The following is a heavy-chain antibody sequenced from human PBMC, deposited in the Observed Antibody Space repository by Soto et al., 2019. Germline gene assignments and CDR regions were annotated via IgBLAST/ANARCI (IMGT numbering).Heavy chain of an antibody. CDR1: GGTFSSYA. J-gene: IGHJ5*02. CDR3: ARDRGSDSSSWCGRGPNWFDP. Sequence: QVQLVQSGAEVKKPGSSVKVSCKASGGTFSSYAISWVRQAPGQGLEWMGGIIPIFGTANYAQKFQGRVTITADESTSTAYMELSSLRSEDTAVYYCARDRGSDSSSWCGRGPNWFDPWGQGTLVTVSS. D-gene: IGHD6-13*01. CDR2: IIPIFGTA. V-gene: IGHV1-69*01.